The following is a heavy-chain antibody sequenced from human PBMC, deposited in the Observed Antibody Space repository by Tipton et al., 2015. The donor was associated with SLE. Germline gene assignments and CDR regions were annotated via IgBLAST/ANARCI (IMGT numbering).Heavy chain of an antibody. CDR3: ARCHVSGSYPYYYYYYMDV. CDR2: IYYSGST. D-gene: IGHD3-10*01. Sequence: GLVKPSETLSLTCTVSGGSISSYYWSWIRQPPGKGLEWIGYIYYSGSTNYNPSLKSRVTISVDTSKNQFSLKLNSVTAADTAVYYCARCHVSGSYPYYYYYYMDVWGKGTTVTVSS. V-gene: IGHV4-59*01. CDR1: GGSISSYY. J-gene: IGHJ6*03.